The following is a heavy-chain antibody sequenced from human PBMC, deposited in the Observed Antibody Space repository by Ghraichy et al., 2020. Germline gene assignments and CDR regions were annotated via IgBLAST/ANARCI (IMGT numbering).Heavy chain of an antibody. CDR2: INPNSGGT. Sequence: ASVKVSCKASGYTFTGYYMHWVRQAPGQGLEWMGWINPNSGGTNYAQKFQGRVTMTRDTSISTAYMELSRLRSDDTAVYYCARVPYYDSSGYYHQGGYYFDYWGQGTLVTVSS. D-gene: IGHD3-22*01. J-gene: IGHJ4*02. V-gene: IGHV1-2*02. CDR1: GYTFTGYY. CDR3: ARVPYYDSSGYYHQGGYYFDY.